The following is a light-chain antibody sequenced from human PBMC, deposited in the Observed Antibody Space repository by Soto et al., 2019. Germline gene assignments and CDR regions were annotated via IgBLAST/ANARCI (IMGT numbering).Light chain of an antibody. CDR3: QQYETFSGT. J-gene: IGKJ1*01. CDR1: QSISNW. Sequence: DIQMTQSPSTLPASFGDRVTITWWASQSISNWLAWYQQKTVTAPKLLIYHASSLESGVPSRFSGSGYGTEFNLTISSLQTDDFATYYCQQYETFSGTFGPGTKVDIK. CDR2: HAS. V-gene: IGKV1-5*01.